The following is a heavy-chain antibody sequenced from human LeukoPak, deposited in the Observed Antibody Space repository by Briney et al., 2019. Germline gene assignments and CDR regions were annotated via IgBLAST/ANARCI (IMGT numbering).Heavy chain of an antibody. J-gene: IGHJ3*01. CDR3: ASERGYDILDAFDV. CDR2: MSSTRSSI. Sequence: GGSLRLSCAASGFTFSAYTLNWVRQAPGKGLEWVSSMSSTRSSIYYADSVKGRFTISRDNANNSLYLQMNSLRPEDTAVYYCASERGYDILDAFDVWGQGTMVTVSS. CDR1: GFTFSAYT. V-gene: IGHV3-21*01. D-gene: IGHD3-9*01.